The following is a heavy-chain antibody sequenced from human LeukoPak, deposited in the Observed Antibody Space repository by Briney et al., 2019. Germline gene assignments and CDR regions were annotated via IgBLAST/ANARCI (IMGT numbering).Heavy chain of an antibody. CDR3: AKDIAYYGSGSYYNVGFDY. Sequence: GGSLRLSCAASGFTFSSYGMHWVRQAPGKGLEWVAFIRYDGSNKYYADSVKGRFTISRDNSKNTLYLQMNSLRAEDTAVYYCAKDIAYYGSGSYYNVGFDYWGQGTLATVSS. CDR1: GFTFSSYG. J-gene: IGHJ4*02. CDR2: IRYDGSNK. V-gene: IGHV3-30*02. D-gene: IGHD3-10*01.